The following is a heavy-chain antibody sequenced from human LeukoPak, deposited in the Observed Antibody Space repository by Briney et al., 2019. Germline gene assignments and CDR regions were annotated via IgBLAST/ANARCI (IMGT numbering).Heavy chain of an antibody. D-gene: IGHD1/OR15-1a*01. Sequence: GGSLRLSCAASGFNFGIYWMSWVRQAPGKGLEWVANIKEDGSDQYYVDSVKGRFTISRDNAKNSLFLQMNSLRVEDTAVYYCATNKRADIWGQGTKVIVSS. J-gene: IGHJ3*02. V-gene: IGHV3-7*01. CDR3: ATNKRADI. CDR2: IKEDGSDQ. CDR1: GFNFGIYW.